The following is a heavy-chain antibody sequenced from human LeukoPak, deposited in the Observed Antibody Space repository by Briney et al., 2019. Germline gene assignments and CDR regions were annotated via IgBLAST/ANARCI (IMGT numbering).Heavy chain of an antibody. CDR3: ARERIAAAGTFFDY. V-gene: IGHV3-30*01. CDR2: ISYDGSNK. CDR1: GFTFSSYA. D-gene: IGHD6-13*01. J-gene: IGHJ4*02. Sequence: GGSLRLSCAASGFTFSSYAMHGGRQAPGKGLEGVAVISYDGSNKYYADSVKGRFTISRDNSKNTLYLQMNSLRAEDTAVYYCARERIAAAGTFFDYWGQGTLVTVSS.